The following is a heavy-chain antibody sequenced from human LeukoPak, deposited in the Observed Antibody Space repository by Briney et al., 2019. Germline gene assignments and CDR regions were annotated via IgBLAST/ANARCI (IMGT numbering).Heavy chain of an antibody. Sequence: PGGSLRLSCAASGFTFSSYSMNWVRQAPGKGLEWVSSISSSSNYIYYADSVKGRFTISRDNAKNSLYLQMNSLRAEDTAVYYCARDRKGVGFDYWGQGTLVTVSS. J-gene: IGHJ4*02. V-gene: IGHV3-21*01. CDR2: ISSSSNYI. D-gene: IGHD3-10*01. CDR3: ARDRKGVGFDY. CDR1: GFTFSSYS.